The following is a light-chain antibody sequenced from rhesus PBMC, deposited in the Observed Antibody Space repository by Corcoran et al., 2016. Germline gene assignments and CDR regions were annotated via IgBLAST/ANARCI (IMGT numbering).Light chain of an antibody. CDR3: QQYHDWNT. CDR1: QSVRRY. CDR2: GTS. Sequence: EIVMTQSPATLSLSPGDRATLSCRASQSVRRYVAWYQQQPEQAPGLLIYGTSPRATGNPDRFSGRGSGTDFTRIISSLEPEDVGLYDCQQYHDWNTFGPGTRLDIK. J-gene: IGKJ3*01. V-gene: IGKV3S9*01.